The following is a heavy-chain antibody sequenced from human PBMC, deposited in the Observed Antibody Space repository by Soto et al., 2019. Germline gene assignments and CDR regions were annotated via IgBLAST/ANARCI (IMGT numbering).Heavy chain of an antibody. Sequence: EVQLLESGGGLVQPGGSLRLSCAASGFTFSSYAMSWVRQAPGKGLEWVSAISGSGGSTYYADSVKGRFTISRDNSKNTLYLHMNSLRDEDTAVYYCAKASWVVTSYFDYWGQGTLVTVSS. D-gene: IGHD2-21*02. CDR2: ISGSGGST. CDR3: AKASWVVTSYFDY. V-gene: IGHV3-23*01. J-gene: IGHJ4*02. CDR1: GFTFSSYA.